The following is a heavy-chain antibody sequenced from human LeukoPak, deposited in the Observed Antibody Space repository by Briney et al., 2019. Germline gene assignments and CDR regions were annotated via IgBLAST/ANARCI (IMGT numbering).Heavy chain of an antibody. V-gene: IGHV4-59*01. CDR2: IYYSGST. Sequence: SETLSLTCTVSGGSISSYYWSWIRQPPGKGLEWIGYIYYSGSTNYNPSLKSRVTISVDTSKNQFSLKLSSVTAVDTAVYYCARKDGDYGFDYWGQGTLVTVSS. CDR3: ARKDGDYGFDY. D-gene: IGHD4-17*01. J-gene: IGHJ4*02. CDR1: GGSISSYY.